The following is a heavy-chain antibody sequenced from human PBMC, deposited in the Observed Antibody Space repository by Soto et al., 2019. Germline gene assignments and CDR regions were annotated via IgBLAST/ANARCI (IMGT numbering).Heavy chain of an antibody. J-gene: IGHJ2*01. V-gene: IGHV4-31*03. CDR3: ARGHYDSSGYHYWYFDL. CDR1: GGSISSGGYY. CDR2: IYYSGST. Sequence: QVQLQESGPGLVKPSQTLSLTCTVSGGSISSGGYYWSWIRQHPGKGLEWIGYIYYSGSTYYNPSLKSRVTISVDTSKNQFSLKLSSVTAADTAVYYCARGHYDSSGYHYWYFDLWGRGTLVTVSS. D-gene: IGHD3-22*01.